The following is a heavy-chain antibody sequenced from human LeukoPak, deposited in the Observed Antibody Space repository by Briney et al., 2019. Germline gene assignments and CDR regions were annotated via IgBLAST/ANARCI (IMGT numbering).Heavy chain of an antibody. V-gene: IGHV1-46*01. D-gene: IGHD5-18*01. J-gene: IGHJ4*02. CDR1: GYTFTSYY. CDR2: INPSGGST. CDR3: ARVGIVDTALTDY. Sequence: ASVKVSCKASGYTFTSYYMHWVRQAPGQGLEWMGIINPSGGSTSYAQKFQGRVTITADESTSTAYMELSSLRSEDTAVYYCARVGIVDTALTDYWGQGTLVTVSS.